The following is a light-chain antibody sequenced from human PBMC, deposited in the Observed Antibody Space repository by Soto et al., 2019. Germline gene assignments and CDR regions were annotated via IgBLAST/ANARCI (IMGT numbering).Light chain of an antibody. V-gene: IGKV3-20*01. CDR2: GAS. CDR1: HSVSSSY. J-gene: IGKJ2*01. CDR3: QQYGSSPPYT. Sequence: EIVLTQSPGTLSLSPGERAALSCRASHSVSSSYLAWYQQKPGQAPRLLIYGASSRATGIPDRFSGSGSGTDFPLTISRLEPQDFAVYYCQQYGSSPPYTFGQGPKLEIK.